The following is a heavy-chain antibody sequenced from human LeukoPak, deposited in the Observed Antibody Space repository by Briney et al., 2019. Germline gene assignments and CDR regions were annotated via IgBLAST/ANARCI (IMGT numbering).Heavy chain of an antibody. V-gene: IGHV1-69*04. Sequence: SVKVSRKASGGTFISYAISWVRQAPGQGLEWMGRIIPILGIANYAQKFQGRVTITADKSTSTAYMELSSLRSEDTAVYYCARDPHFDYGGENWFDPWGQGTLVTVSS. D-gene: IGHD4-23*01. J-gene: IGHJ5*02. CDR2: IIPILGIA. CDR3: ARDPHFDYGGENWFDP. CDR1: GGTFISYA.